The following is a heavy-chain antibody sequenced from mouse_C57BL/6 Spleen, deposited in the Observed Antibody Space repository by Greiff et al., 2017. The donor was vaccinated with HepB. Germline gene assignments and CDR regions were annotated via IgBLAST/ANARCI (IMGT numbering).Heavy chain of an antibody. Sequence: QVQLQQSGAELVRPGASVTLSCKASGYTFTDYEMHWVKQTPVHGLEWIGAIDPETGGTAYNQKFKGKAILTADKSSSTAYMELRSLTSEDSAVYVCTREGYGSSYGGSYWDFDVWGTGTTVTVSS. D-gene: IGHD1-1*01. V-gene: IGHV1-15*01. J-gene: IGHJ1*03. CDR2: IDPETGGT. CDR3: TREGYGSSYGGSYWDFDV. CDR1: GYTFTDYE.